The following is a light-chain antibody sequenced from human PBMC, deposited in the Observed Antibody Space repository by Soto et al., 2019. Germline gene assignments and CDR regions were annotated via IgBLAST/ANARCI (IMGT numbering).Light chain of an antibody. V-gene: IGLV2-14*03. CDR1: SSDVGGYNY. CDR3: SSYTTSNTRQIV. J-gene: IGLJ1*01. Sequence: QSALTQPASVSGSPGQSITISCTGTSSDVGGYNYVSWYQHHPGKAPKLLIYDGSNRPSGVSIRFSGSKSDNTASLTISGLQPEDEADYHCSSYTTSNTRQIVFGTGTKVTVL. CDR2: DGS.